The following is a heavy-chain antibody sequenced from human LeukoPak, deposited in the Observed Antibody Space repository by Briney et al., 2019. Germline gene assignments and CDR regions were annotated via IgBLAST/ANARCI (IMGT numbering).Heavy chain of an antibody. V-gene: IGHV1-69*13. CDR2: IIPIFGTA. J-gene: IGHJ4*02. D-gene: IGHD5-12*01. Sequence: ASVKVSCKASGGTFSSYAISWVRQAPGQGLEWMGGIIPIFGTANYAQKFQGRVTITADESTSTAYMELSSLRSDDTAVYYCAKHLGYSGYDRWGQGTLVTVSS. CDR1: GGTFSSYA. CDR3: AKHLGYSGYDR.